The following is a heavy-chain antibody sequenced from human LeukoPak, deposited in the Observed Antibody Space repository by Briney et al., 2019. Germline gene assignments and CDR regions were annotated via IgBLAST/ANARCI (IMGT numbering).Heavy chain of an antibody. CDR1: GGSISSSY. J-gene: IGHJ5*02. CDR2: ISTSGST. CDR3: ARDVSWFDA. Sequence: SETLSLTCTISGGSISSSYWSWIRQPAGEGLEWIGRISTSGSTNYNPSLKSRVTVSVDTSKKQLFLKLTSVTAADTAVYYCARDVSWFDAWGQGTLVTVSS. V-gene: IGHV4-4*07.